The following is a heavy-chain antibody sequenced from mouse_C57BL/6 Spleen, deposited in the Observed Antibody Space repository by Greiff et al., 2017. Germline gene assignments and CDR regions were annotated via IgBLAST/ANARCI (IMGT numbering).Heavy chain of an antibody. Sequence: LQESGPELVKPGASVKISCKASGYAFSSSWMNWVKQRPGKGLEWIGRIYPGDGDTNYNGKFKGKATLTADKSSSTAYMQLSSLTSEDSAVYFCARREASNAMDYWGQGTSVTVSS. J-gene: IGHJ4*01. CDR3: ARREASNAMDY. V-gene: IGHV1-82*01. CDR2: IYPGDGDT. D-gene: IGHD6-1*01. CDR1: GYAFSSSW.